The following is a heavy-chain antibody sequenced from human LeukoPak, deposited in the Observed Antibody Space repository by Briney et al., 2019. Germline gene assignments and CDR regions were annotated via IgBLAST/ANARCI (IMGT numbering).Heavy chain of an antibody. CDR1: GGSISSHL. CDR3: ARRQTEAAGYADNGNWLDP. J-gene: IGHJ5*02. Sequence: SETLSLTCTVSGGSISSHLWNWIRRTPGKGLEWLGRISYSGSTIYNPSLKSRITISVDTSKDQFSLKLSSATAADTAVYYCARRQTEAAGYADNGNWLDPWGQGTLVTVSP. CDR2: ISYSGST. V-gene: IGHV4-59*08. D-gene: IGHD5-12*01.